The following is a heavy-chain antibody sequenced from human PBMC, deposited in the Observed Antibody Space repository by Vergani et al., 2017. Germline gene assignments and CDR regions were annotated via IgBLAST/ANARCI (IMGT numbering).Heavy chain of an antibody. V-gene: IGHV1-18*01. D-gene: IGHD2-15*01. J-gene: IGHJ4*02. Sequence: QVQLVQSGAEVKKPGASVKVSCKASGYTFTSYGISWVRQAPGQGLEWMGWISAYNGNTNYAQKLQGRVTMTTATSTSTAYMELRSLRSDDTAVYYCARDSRVVVAATGVDYWGQGTLVTVSS. CDR1: GYTFTSYG. CDR3: ARDSRVVVAATGVDY. CDR2: ISAYNGNT.